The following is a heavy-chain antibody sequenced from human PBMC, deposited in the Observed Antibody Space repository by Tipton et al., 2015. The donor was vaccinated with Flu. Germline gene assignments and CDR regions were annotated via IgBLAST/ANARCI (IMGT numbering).Heavy chain of an antibody. J-gene: IGHJ6*02. D-gene: IGHD3-16*01. CDR3: VRDLGGSDLYGMDV. CDR2: IYGSEST. Sequence: TLSLTCNVFGDTMRQHYWSWVRQPAGKGLEWIGRIYGSESTNFNSPSLKSRVTLSVDTSKNQLSLRLTSVTAADTAVYYCVRDLGGSDLYGMDVWGQGTTVIVSS. CDR1: GDTMRQHY. V-gene: IGHV4-4*07.